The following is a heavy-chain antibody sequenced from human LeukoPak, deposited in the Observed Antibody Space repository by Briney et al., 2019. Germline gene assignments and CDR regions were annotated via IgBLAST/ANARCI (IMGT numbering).Heavy chain of an antibody. J-gene: IGHJ4*02. D-gene: IGHD3-22*01. CDR1: GGTFSSYA. V-gene: IGHV1-69*13. CDR2: IIPIFGTA. Sequence: PLASVKVSCKASGGTFSSYAISWVRQAPGQGLEWMGGIIPIFGTANYAQKFQGRVTITADESTSTAYMELSSLRSEDTAVYYCARGLSSGYYYGGYWGQGTLVTVSS. CDR3: ARGLSSGYYYGGY.